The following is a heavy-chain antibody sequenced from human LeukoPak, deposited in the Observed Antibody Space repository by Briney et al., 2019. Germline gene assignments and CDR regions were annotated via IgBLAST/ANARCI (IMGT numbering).Heavy chain of an antibody. V-gene: IGHV4-34*01. CDR3: ARGRGDYVLSLVNYYYMDV. CDR1: GGSFSGYY. Sequence: SETLSHTCAVYGGSFSGYYWSWIRQPPGKGLEWIGEINHSGSTNYNPSLKSRVTISVDTSKNQFSLKLSSVTAADTAVYYCARGRGDYVLSLVNYYYMDVWGKGTTVTVSS. CDR2: INHSGST. D-gene: IGHD4-17*01. J-gene: IGHJ6*03.